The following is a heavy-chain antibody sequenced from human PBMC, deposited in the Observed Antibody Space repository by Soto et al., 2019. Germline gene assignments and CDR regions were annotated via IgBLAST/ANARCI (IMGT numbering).Heavy chain of an antibody. CDR2: IHYSGST. V-gene: IGHV4-59*01. J-gene: IGHJ5*02. CDR1: GGSISSNY. D-gene: IGHD1-7*01. Sequence: PSETLSLTCTVSGGSISSNYWNWIRQPPGKGLEWIGYIHYSGSTIYNPSLKSRVIISVDTSKNQFSLKLSSGTAADTAIYYCATSRGNFFAPWGQGTLVTVYS. CDR3: ATSRGNFFAP.